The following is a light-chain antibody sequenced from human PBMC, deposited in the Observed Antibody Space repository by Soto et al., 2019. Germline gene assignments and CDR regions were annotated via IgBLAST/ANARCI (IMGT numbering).Light chain of an antibody. CDR3: CSYAGSSTLGV. CDR1: SSDVGSYNL. J-gene: IGLJ2*01. CDR2: EGS. Sequence: QSVLTQPASVSGSPGQSITISCTGTSSDVGSYNLVSWYQQHPGKAPKLMIYEGSKRPSGVSNRFSGSKSGNTASLTISGLQAEDEADYYCCSYAGSSTLGVFGGGTK. V-gene: IGLV2-23*01.